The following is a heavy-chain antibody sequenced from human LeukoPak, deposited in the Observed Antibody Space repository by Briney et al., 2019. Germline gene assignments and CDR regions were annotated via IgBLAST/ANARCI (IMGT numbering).Heavy chain of an antibody. CDR2: ISGSGGST. CDR3: APGGGSYYFDY. D-gene: IGHD2-15*01. V-gene: IGHV3-23*01. Sequence: GGSRRLSCAAPGFTFSSYAMSWGRKGPGKGLEWVSAISGSGGSTDYADSVKGRFTISRDNSKNPLYLQMNSLRAEDTAVYYCAPGGGSYYFDYWGQGTLVTVSS. J-gene: IGHJ4*02. CDR1: GFTFSSYA.